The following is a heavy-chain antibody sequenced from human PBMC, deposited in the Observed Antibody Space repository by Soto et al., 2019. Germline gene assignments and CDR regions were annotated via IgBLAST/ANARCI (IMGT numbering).Heavy chain of an antibody. V-gene: IGHV4-39*01. CDR3: ARHGHWAPFDD. Sequence: QLQESGPGLVKPSETLSLTCSVSGGSIYSSDFYWVWIRQPPGKGLEWIGSSYYRGNTYYNSSLRSRFTLSVDTSKNQFSLRLSSVTAADTAVYYCARHGHWAPFDDWCQGTLVTVSS. CDR1: GGSIYSSDFY. J-gene: IGHJ4*02. D-gene: IGHD3-16*01. CDR2: SYYRGNT.